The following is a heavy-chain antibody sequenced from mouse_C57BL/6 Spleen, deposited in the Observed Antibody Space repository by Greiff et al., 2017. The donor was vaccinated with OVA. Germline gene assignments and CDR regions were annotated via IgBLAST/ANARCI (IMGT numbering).Heavy chain of an antibody. Sequence: EVKLQESGGGLVKPGGSLKLSCAASGFTFSSYAMSWVRQTPEKRLEWVATISDGGSYTYYPDNVKGRFTISRDNAKNNLYLQMSHLKSEDTAMYYCARRDYKYYFDYWGQGTTLTVSS. CDR1: GFTFSSYA. CDR2: ISDGGSYT. D-gene: IGHD2-4*01. CDR3: ARRDYKYYFDY. V-gene: IGHV5-4*03. J-gene: IGHJ2*01.